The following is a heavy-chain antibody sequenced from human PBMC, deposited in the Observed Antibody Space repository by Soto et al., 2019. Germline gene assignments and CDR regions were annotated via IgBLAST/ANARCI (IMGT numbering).Heavy chain of an antibody. CDR1: GGTFSSYA. D-gene: IGHD5-18*01. CDR2: IIPIFGTA. CDR3: ARERLGYSYATTTKRARDYYYYYAMDV. V-gene: IGHV1-69*13. Sequence: SVKVSCKASGGTFSSYAISWVLQAPGQGLEWMGWIIPIFGTANYAQKFQGRVTITADESTSTAYMELSSLRSEDTAVYYCARERLGYSYATTTKRARDYYYYYAMDVWGQGTTVTVSS. J-gene: IGHJ6*02.